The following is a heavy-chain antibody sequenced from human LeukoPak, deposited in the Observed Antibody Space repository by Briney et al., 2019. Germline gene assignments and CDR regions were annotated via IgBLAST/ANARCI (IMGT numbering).Heavy chain of an antibody. J-gene: IGHJ4*02. CDR3: ARDLPRHFDY. V-gene: IGHV1-18*01. Sequence: ASVKVSCKASGYTFTSYGISWVRQAPGEGLEWMGWISAYNGNTNYAQKLQGRVTMTTDTSTSTAYMALRSLGSDDTAVYYCARDLPRHFDYWGQGTLVTVSS. CDR2: ISAYNGNT. D-gene: IGHD5/OR15-5a*01. CDR1: GYTFTSYG.